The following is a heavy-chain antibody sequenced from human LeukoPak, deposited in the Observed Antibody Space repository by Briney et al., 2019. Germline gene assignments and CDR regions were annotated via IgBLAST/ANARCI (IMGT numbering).Heavy chain of an antibody. Sequence: GGSLRLSCAASGFTFSSYAMNWVRQAPGKGLEWVSTISGSGGSTYYADSVKGRLTISRDNSKNTLYLQMNSLRAEGTAVYYCATLWGFDYYGMDVWGQGTTVTVSS. D-gene: IGHD7-27*01. CDR1: GFTFSSYA. J-gene: IGHJ6*02. V-gene: IGHV3-23*01. CDR2: ISGSGGST. CDR3: ATLWGFDYYGMDV.